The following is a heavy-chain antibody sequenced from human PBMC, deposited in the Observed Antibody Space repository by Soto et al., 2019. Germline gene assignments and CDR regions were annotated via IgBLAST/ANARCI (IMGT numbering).Heavy chain of an antibody. J-gene: IGHJ6*02. V-gene: IGHV3-23*01. CDR2: ISGSVGNT. CDR3: AKVCDSTIYSPMDV. D-gene: IGHD2-15*01. CDR1: GFTFSSYA. Sequence: EVQLLESGGGLVQPGGSLRLSCAASGFTFSSYAMSWVRQTPGKGLEWVSAISGSVGNTYYADSVKGRFTISRDNSKNTLFLQMNSLRAEDTAVYYCAKVCDSTIYSPMDVWGQGTTVTVSS.